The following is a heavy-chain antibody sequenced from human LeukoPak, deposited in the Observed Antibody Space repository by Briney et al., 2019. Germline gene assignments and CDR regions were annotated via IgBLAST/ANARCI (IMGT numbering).Heavy chain of an antibody. J-gene: IGHJ4*02. V-gene: IGHV3-64*01. CDR2: ISTNGGSK. D-gene: IGHD6-13*01. CDR3: AGGSSWYRGIDY. CDR1: GFTFSSYA. Sequence: GGSLRLSCAASGFTFSSYAMYWVRQAPGKGLEYVSAISTNGGSKYYANSVKCRFTISRDNSKDTLYLQMGSLRAEDMGVYYCAGGSSWYRGIDYWGQGTLVTVSS.